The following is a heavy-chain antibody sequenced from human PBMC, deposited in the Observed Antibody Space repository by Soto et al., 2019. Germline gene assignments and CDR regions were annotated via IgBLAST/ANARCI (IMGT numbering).Heavy chain of an antibody. D-gene: IGHD4-17*01. J-gene: IGHJ4*02. CDR1: GYRIPELS. Sequence: GPLVKVACKVSGYRIPELSRHWVRQAPGKGLEWMGGFDPEDGETIYAQKFQGRVTMTEDTSTDTAYMELSSLRSEDTAVYYCATDYGDYTIDYWGQGTLVTVSS. V-gene: IGHV1-24*01. CDR2: FDPEDGET. CDR3: ATDYGDYTIDY.